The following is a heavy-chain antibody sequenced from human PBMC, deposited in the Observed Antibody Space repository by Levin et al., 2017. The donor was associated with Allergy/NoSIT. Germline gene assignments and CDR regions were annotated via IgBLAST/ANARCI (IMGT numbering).Heavy chain of an antibody. CDR1: GLTVSSYY. CDR2: TYSAGNT. Sequence: PGGSLRLSCAASGLTVSSYYMSWVRQAPGKGLEWVSVTYSAGNTYYADSVQGRFTISRDNSKNTLYLQMNSLRADDTAVYYCASSLRYFDWLLWGQGTLVTVSS. CDR3: ASSLRYFDWLL. D-gene: IGHD3-9*01. J-gene: IGHJ4*02. V-gene: IGHV3-53*01.